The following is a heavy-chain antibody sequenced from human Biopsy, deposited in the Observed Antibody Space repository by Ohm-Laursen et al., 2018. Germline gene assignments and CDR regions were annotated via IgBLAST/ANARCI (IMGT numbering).Heavy chain of an antibody. CDR3: ARSRGSSGIATIYYYGMDV. CDR1: GFIFSTYT. D-gene: IGHD3-10*01. J-gene: IGHJ6*02. Sequence: GSLRLSCAASGFIFSTYTMNWVRQAPGEGLEWVSSISSRSSDIYYADSVKGRFTISRDNAKNSLYLQMNSLRAEDTAVYYCARSRGSSGIATIYYYGMDVWGQGTTATVSS. CDR2: ISSRSSDI. V-gene: IGHV3-21*01.